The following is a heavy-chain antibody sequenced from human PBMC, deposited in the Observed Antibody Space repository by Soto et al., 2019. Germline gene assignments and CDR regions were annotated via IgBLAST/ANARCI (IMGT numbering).Heavy chain of an antibody. CDR1: GGSISSSSYY. Sequence: SETLSLTCTVSGGSISSSSYYLGWIRQPPGKGLEWIGSIYYSGSTYYNPSLKSRVTISVDTSKNQFSLKLSSVTAADTAVYYCASASSATMVRGVIERYYYYYYYMDVWGKGTTVTVSS. CDR2: IYYSGST. J-gene: IGHJ6*03. CDR3: ASASSATMVRGVIERYYYYYYYMDV. D-gene: IGHD3-10*01. V-gene: IGHV4-39*01.